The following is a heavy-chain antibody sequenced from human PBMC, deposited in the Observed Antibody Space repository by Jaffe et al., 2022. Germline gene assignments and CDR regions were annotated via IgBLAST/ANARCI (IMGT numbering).Heavy chain of an antibody. V-gene: IGHV4-61*02. D-gene: IGHD3-10*01. Sequence: QVQLQESGPGLVKPSQTLSLTCTVSGGSISSGSYYWSWIRQPAGKGLEWIGRIYTSGSTNYNPSLKSRVTISVDTSKNQFSLKLSSVTAADTAVYYCARSEVELLWFGDWFDPWGQGTLVTVSS. J-gene: IGHJ5*02. CDR3: ARSEVELLWFGDWFDP. CDR1: GGSISSGSYY. CDR2: IYTSGST.